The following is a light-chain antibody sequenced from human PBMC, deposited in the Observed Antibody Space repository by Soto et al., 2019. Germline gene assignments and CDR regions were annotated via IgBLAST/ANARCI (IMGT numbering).Light chain of an antibody. CDR2: DVS. J-gene: IGLJ2*01. V-gene: IGLV2-14*03. Sequence: QSALTQPASVSGSPGQSITISCTGTSSDVRGFTSVSWYQQHPGKAPKLIIYDVSNRPSGVSTRFSGSKSGNTASLTISGLQADDEADYYCCSCTRISGVFGGGTKVTVL. CDR1: SSDVRGFTS. CDR3: CSCTRISGV.